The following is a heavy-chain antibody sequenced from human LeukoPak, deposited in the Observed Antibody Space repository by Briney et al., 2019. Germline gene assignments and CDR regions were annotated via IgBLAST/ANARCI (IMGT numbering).Heavy chain of an antibody. D-gene: IGHD5-24*01. Sequence: PSETLSLTCAVYGGSFSGYYWSWIRQPPGKGLEWIGEINHSGSTNYNPSLKSRVTISVDTSKNQFSLKLSSVTAADTAVYYCARRRGYNYLSPFDYWGQGTLVTVSS. J-gene: IGHJ4*02. CDR2: INHSGST. CDR1: GGSFSGYY. CDR3: ARRRGYNYLSPFDY. V-gene: IGHV4-34*01.